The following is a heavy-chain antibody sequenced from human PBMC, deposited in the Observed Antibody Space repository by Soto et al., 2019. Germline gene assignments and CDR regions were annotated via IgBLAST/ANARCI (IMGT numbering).Heavy chain of an antibody. CDR1: GGSISSSDW. J-gene: IGHJ5*02. V-gene: IGHV4-4*02. D-gene: IGHD4-17*01. CDR3: ARETYGDYVGYFDP. Sequence: SETLSLTCVVSGGSISSSDWWNWVRQSPGKGLEWIAEIYHSGNTYYNPSLKSRVSISVDRSKNQFSLNLRSVTAADTAVYYCARETYGDYVGYFDPWGQGTLVT. CDR2: IYHSGNT.